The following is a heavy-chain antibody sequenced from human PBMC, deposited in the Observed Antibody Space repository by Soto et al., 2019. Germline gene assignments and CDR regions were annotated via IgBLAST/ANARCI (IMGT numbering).Heavy chain of an antibody. CDR1: GGSISSYY. J-gene: IGHJ4*02. CDR3: ARGAAGHFDY. CDR2: IYYSGST. V-gene: IGHV4-59*01. D-gene: IGHD6-13*01. Sequence: SETLSLTCRVSGGSISSYYWSWIRQPPGKGLEWIGYIYYSGSTNYNPSLKSRVTISVDTSKNQFSLKLSSVTAADTAVYYCARGAAGHFDYWGQGTLVTVSS.